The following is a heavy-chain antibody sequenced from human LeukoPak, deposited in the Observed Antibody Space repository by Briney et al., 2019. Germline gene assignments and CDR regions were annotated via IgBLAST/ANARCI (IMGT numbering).Heavy chain of an antibody. V-gene: IGHV3-23*01. CDR3: AKRDYYDTSAYHPLFYFDY. D-gene: IGHD3-22*01. J-gene: IGHJ4*02. CDR2: ITGSGGST. CDR1: GFSFSSYA. Sequence: GGSLRLSCEASGFSFSSYAMSWVRQAPGKGLEWVSGITGSGGSTYYADSVKGRFTISRDNSKNTVYLQTNSLRAEDTVVYYCAKRDYYDTSAYHPLFYFDYWGQGTLVTVSS.